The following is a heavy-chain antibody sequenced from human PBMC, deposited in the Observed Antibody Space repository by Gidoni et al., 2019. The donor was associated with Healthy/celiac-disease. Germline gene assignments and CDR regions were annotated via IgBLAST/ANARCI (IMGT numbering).Heavy chain of an antibody. CDR2: ISSNGGST. Sequence: EVQLVESGGGLVQPGGSRRLSCSASGFTLGSYAMHWVRQAPGKGLEYVSAISSNGGSTYYADSVKGRFTISRDNSKNTLYLQMSSLRAEDTAVYYCVKARGSSWQHDAFDIWGQGTMVTVSS. CDR1: GFTLGSYA. V-gene: IGHV3-64D*06. CDR3: VKARGSSWQHDAFDI. D-gene: IGHD6-13*01. J-gene: IGHJ3*02.